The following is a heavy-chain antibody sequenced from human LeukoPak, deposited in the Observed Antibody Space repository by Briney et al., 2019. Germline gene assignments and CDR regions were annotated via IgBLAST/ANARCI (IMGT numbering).Heavy chain of an antibody. Sequence: GRSLRLPCAASGFTFSSYAMHWVRQAPGKGLEWVAVISYDGSNKYYADSVKGRFTISRDNSKNTLYLQMNSLRAEDTAVYYCARDQAYCSGGSCYSRFYYYYYMDVWGKGTTVTVSS. V-gene: IGHV3-30*04. J-gene: IGHJ6*03. CDR2: ISYDGSNK. CDR3: ARDQAYCSGGSCYSRFYYYYYMDV. CDR1: GFTFSSYA. D-gene: IGHD2-15*01.